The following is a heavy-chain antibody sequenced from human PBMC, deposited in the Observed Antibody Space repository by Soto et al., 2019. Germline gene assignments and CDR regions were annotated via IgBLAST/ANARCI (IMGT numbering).Heavy chain of an antibody. Sequence: PSETLSLTCAVSGDSISSYYCMWIRQPPGKGLESIGYLYYGRSANYNPSIKSRVTLSVDTSTNQCSMTLSSMTAADTAVYYCARGINYYDSSGDSWFDPWGQGTLVTVSS. J-gene: IGHJ5*02. V-gene: IGHV4-59*01. D-gene: IGHD3-22*01. CDR2: LYYGRSA. CDR1: GDSISSYY. CDR3: ARGINYYDSSGDSWFDP.